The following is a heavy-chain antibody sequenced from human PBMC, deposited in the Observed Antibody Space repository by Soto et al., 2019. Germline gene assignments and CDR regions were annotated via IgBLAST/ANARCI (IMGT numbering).Heavy chain of an antibody. Sequence: EVQLLESGGGLVQPGGSLRLSCAASGFTFSNYAMSWVRQAPGKGLEWVSTISGGGDSTYYGDSVKGRFTISRDNSKNTLYLQVNSLRAEDTAAYYCAKRSLTPAAMKSPFDYWGQGTLFTVSS. CDR2: ISGGGDST. CDR3: AKRSLTPAAMKSPFDY. D-gene: IGHD2-2*01. CDR1: GFTFSNYA. J-gene: IGHJ4*02. V-gene: IGHV3-23*01.